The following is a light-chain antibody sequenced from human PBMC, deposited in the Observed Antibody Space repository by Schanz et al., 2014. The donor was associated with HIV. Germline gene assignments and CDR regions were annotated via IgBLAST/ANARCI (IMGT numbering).Light chain of an antibody. CDR3: QSYDLSLYGAL. Sequence: QSVLTQPPSVPGAPGQRVTISCTGSGSNIGAGYDVNWYQQVPGTAPKLLIYGNTNRPSGVPDRFSGSRSGTSASLAITGLQAEDEADYFCQSYDLSLYGALFGGGTKLTVL. CDR1: GSNIGAGYD. V-gene: IGLV1-40*01. J-gene: IGLJ2*01. CDR2: GNT.